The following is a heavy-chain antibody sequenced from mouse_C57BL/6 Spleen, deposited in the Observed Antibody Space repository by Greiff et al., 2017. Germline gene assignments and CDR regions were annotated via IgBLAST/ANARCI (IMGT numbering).Heavy chain of an antibody. CDR3: ARSDYYGSSYYFDY. J-gene: IGHJ2*01. CDR1: GFTFSDYG. V-gene: IGHV5-17*01. D-gene: IGHD1-1*01. Sequence: EVKLVESGGGLVKPGGSLKLSCAASGFTFSDYGMHWVRQAPEKGLEWVAYISSGSSTISYADTVKGRFTISIYNAKYTLFLQMTSLRSEDTAMDYMARSDYYGSSYYFDYWGQGTTLTVSS. CDR2: ISSGSSTI.